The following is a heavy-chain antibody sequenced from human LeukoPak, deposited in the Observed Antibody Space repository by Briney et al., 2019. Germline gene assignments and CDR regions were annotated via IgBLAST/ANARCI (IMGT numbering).Heavy chain of an antibody. CDR3: ARDWGQLFFNWFDP. J-gene: IGHJ5*02. V-gene: IGHV1-2*02. CDR1: GYTCTGYY. Sequence: GASVKISCKASGYTCTGYYMHWVRQAPGQGLEWMGWINPNRGGTTYVQEFQGRVTMTRHTSISTAYMELRRLRSDDTAVYYCARDWGQLFFNWFDPWGQGTLVTVSS. D-gene: IGHD2-2*01. CDR2: INPNRGGT.